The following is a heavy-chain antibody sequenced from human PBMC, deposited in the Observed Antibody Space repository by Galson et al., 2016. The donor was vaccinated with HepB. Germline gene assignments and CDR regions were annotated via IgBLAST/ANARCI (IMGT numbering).Heavy chain of an antibody. CDR3: ATDGRGVSARRDFDS. D-gene: IGHD6-6*01. CDR1: GYTFKSYG. Sequence: SVKVSCKASGYTFKSYGISWVRQAPGQGLEWIGWISAYNSNANYAQKLQGRVTMTTDTSTNTAYMELRSLRSDDTAVYYCATDGRGVSARRDFDSWGQGTLVTVSS. J-gene: IGHJ5*01. CDR2: ISAYNSNA. V-gene: IGHV1-18*01.